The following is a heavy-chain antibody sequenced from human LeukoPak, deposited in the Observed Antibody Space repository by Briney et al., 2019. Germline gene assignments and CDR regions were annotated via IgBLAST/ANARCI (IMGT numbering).Heavy chain of an antibody. V-gene: IGHV1-46*01. CDR2: INPSGGST. D-gene: IGHD3-10*01. J-gene: IGHJ5*01. CDR3: ARVGLRGSGTHHDWFDS. CDR1: GYTFTSYY. Sequence: GASVKVSCKASGYTFTSYYMHWVRQAPGQGLEWMGIINPSGGSTSYAQKFQGRVTMTRDTSINTAYMELSSLRSEDTAVYYCARVGLRGSGTHHDWFDSWGQGTLITVSS.